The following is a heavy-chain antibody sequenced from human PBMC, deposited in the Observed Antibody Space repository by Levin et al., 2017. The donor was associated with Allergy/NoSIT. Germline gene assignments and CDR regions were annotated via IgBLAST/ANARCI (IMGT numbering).Heavy chain of an antibody. CDR3: AREGLTSRRLEEQ. CDR2: IKNDGSIT. V-gene: IGHV3-74*01. D-gene: IGHD2-2*01. J-gene: IGHJ4*02. CDR1: GFTFSSYW. Sequence: GESLKISCAASGFTFSSYWMHWVRQAPGEGLMWVSRIKNDGSITTYADSVKGRFTISRDNAKNTLTLQLNSLRAEDTAVYYCAREGLTSRRLEEQWSQGTPVTVSS.